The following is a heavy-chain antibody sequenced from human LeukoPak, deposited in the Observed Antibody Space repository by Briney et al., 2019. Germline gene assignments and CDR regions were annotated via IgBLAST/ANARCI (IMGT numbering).Heavy chain of an antibody. J-gene: IGHJ4*02. CDR1: GFTFSSYG. CDR2: ISYDGSNK. D-gene: IGHD3-10*01. V-gene: IGHV3-30*18. CDR3: AKEAHVLLWFGEFDY. Sequence: HPGRSLRLSCAASGFTFSSYGMHWVRQAPGKGLEWVAVISYDGSNKYYADSVKGRFTISSDNSKNTLYLQMNSLRAEDTAVYYCAKEAHVLLWFGEFDYWGQGTLVTVSS.